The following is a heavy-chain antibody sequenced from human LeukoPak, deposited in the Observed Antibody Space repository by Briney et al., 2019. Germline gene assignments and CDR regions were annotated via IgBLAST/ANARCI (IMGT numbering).Heavy chain of an antibody. CDR2: INPNSGGT. J-gene: IGHJ6*03. Sequence: ASVKVSCKASGYTFTGYYMHWVRQAPGQGLEWMGWINPNSGGTNYAQKFQGRVTMTRDTSISTAYMELSRLRSDDTAVYYCARVIQGVRYYYYMDVWGKGTTVTVSS. CDR1: GYTFTGYY. D-gene: IGHD3-16*01. CDR3: ARVIQGVRYYYYMDV. V-gene: IGHV1-2*02.